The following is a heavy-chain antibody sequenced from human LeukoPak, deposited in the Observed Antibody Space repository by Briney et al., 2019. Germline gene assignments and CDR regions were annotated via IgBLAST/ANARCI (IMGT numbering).Heavy chain of an antibody. V-gene: IGHV4-34*01. CDR1: GGSFSGYY. CDR2: INHSGST. CDR3: ARVRGYVYYYGMDV. J-gene: IGHJ6*02. Sequence: SETLSLTCAVYGGSFSGYYWSWIRQPPGKGLEWIGEINHSGSTNYNPSLKSRVTTSVDTSKNQFSLKLSSVTAADTAVYYCARVRGYVYYYGMDVWGQGTTVTVSS. D-gene: IGHD5-12*01.